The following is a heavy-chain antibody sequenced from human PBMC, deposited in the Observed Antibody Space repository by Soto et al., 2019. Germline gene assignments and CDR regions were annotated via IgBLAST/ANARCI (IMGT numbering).Heavy chain of an antibody. Sequence: QVQLVESGGGVVQPGRSLRLSCAASGFTFSSYGMHWVRQAPGKGLEWVAVISYDGSNKYYADSVKGRFTISRDNSKNTLYLQMNSLRAEDTAVYYCSKTGITMVRGPVDYWGQGTLVTVSS. V-gene: IGHV3-30*18. D-gene: IGHD3-10*01. CDR1: GFTFSSYG. J-gene: IGHJ4*02. CDR2: ISYDGSNK. CDR3: SKTGITMVRGPVDY.